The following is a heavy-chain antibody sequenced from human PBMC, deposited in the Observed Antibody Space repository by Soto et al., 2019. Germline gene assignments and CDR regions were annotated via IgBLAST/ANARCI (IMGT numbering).Heavy chain of an antibody. D-gene: IGHD2-2*01. CDR1: GGSISSYY. V-gene: IGHV4-59*01. Sequence: SETLSLTCTVSGGSISSYYWSWIRQPPGKGLEWIGYIYYSGSTNYNPSLKSRVTISVDTSKNQFSLKLSSVTAADTAVYYCARRRRLAGYCSSTRCYAPWDYFDYWGQGTLVTVSS. CDR2: IYYSGST. CDR3: ARRRRLAGYCSSTRCYAPWDYFDY. J-gene: IGHJ4*02.